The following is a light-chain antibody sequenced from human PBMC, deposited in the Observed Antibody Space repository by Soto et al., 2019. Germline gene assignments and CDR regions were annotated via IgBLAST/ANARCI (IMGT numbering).Light chain of an antibody. CDR2: DVT. CDR3: NPYTKAHPRFYV. Sequence: QSALTQPASVSGSPGQSITISCTGTRSDVGHYDYVSWYQQHPGRAPKLIIYDVTRRPSGISNRFSGSKSGNTASLVISGLRAEDEADYYCNPYTKAHPRFYVFGSGTKVTAL. J-gene: IGLJ1*01. CDR1: RSDVGHYDY. V-gene: IGLV2-14*01.